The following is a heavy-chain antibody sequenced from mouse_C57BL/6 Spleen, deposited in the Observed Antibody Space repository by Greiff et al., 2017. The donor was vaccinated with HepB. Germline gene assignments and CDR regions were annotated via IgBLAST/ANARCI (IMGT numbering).Heavy chain of an antibody. D-gene: IGHD2-3*01. J-gene: IGHJ2*01. Sequence: VQLKQSGPELVKPGASVKIPCKASGYTFTDYNMDWVKQSHGKSLEWIGDINPNNGGTIYNQKFKGKATLTVDKSSSTAYMELRSLTSEDTAVYYCARRRGGYYTFFYYWGQGTTLTVSS. CDR1: GYTFTDYN. CDR2: INPNNGGT. CDR3: ARRRGGYYTFFYY. V-gene: IGHV1-18*01.